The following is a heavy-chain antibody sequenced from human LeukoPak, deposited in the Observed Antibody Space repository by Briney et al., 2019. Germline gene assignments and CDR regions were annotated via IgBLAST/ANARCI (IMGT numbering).Heavy chain of an antibody. J-gene: IGHJ4*02. Sequence: GGSLRLSCAASGFTFSSYAMSWVRQAPGKGLEWVSAICGSGGSTYYADSVKGRFTISRDNSKNTLYLQMNSLRAEDTAVYYCAKGAYYDSSGYRLFDYWGQGTLVTVSS. CDR1: GFTFSSYA. CDR3: AKGAYYDSSGYRLFDY. V-gene: IGHV3-23*01. CDR2: ICGSGGST. D-gene: IGHD3-22*01.